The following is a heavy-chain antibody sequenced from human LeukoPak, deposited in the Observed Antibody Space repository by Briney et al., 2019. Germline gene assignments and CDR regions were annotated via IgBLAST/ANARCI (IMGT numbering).Heavy chain of an antibody. CDR2: INPNRGGT. CDR3: ARGLPLYELAGPNWFDP. J-gene: IGHJ5*02. V-gene: IGHV1-2*02. CDR1: GYTFTGYY. D-gene: IGHD6-13*01. Sequence: GASVKVSCKASGYTFTGYYMHWVRQAPGQGLEWMGWINPNRGGTNYAQKFQGRVTMTRDTSISTAYMELSRLRSDDTAVYYCARGLPLYELAGPNWFDPWGQGTLVTVSS.